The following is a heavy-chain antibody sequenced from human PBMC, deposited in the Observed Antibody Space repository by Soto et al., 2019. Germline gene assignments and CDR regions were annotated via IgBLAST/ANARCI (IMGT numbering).Heavy chain of an antibody. CDR3: PRSQGSSTSLEIYYYYYYGMDV. V-gene: IGHV1-69*01. CDR1: GGTFSSYA. J-gene: IGHJ6*02. D-gene: IGHD2-2*01. CDR2: IIPISGTA. Sequence: QVQLVQSGAEVKKPGSSVKVSCKASGGTFSSYAISWVRQAPGQGLEWMGGIIPISGTANSAQKFQGSVPITAVESTNAAYMELSTLRSADTAVYYCPRSQGSSTSLEIYYYYYYGMDVWGQGTTVTVSS.